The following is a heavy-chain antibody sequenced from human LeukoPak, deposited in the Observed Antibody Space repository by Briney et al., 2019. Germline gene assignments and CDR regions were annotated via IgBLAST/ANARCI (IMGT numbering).Heavy chain of an antibody. Sequence: GGSLRLSCAASGFTFSRYSMNWVRQAPGKGLEWVAVISYDGSNKYYADSVKGRFTISRDNAKNSLYLQMNSLRAEDTAVYYCSSKIVVTTTGWLFDYWGPGSLVTVSS. D-gene: IGHD5-12*01. J-gene: IGHJ4*02. CDR3: SSKIVVTTTGWLFDY. CDR2: ISYDGSNK. CDR1: GFTFSRYS. V-gene: IGHV3-30*03.